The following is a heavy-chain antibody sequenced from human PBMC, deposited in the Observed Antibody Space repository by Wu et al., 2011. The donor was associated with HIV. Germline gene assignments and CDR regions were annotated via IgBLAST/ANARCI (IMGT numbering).Heavy chain of an antibody. J-gene: IGHJ4*02. Sequence: GQGTLSGWDGXTLIRGTKYAQKMQGRVSMTRDTSINTVYMELSGLTSDDTAFYYCARLQSLNGYYSNADFWGQGTLVTVSS. CDR2: XTLIRGT. V-gene: IGHV1-2*02. CDR3: ARLQSLNGYYSNADF. D-gene: IGHD3-22*01.